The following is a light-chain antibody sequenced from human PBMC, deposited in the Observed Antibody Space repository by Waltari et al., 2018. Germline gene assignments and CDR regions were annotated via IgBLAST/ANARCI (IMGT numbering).Light chain of an antibody. J-gene: IGKJ1*01. CDR2: GAS. Sequence: SCRASQSVGRTLAWYQQKPGQAHRLLIYGASTRATGIPDRFSGGGSGTDFSLTISRLEPGDFAVYYCQHYVRLPATFGQGTKVEIK. V-gene: IGKV3-20*01. CDR1: QSVGRT. CDR3: QHYVRLPAT.